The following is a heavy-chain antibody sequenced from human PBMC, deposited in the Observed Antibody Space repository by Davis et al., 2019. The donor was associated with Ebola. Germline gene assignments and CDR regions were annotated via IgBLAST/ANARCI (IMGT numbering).Heavy chain of an antibody. V-gene: IGHV3-23*01. CDR1: GFTFSSEA. J-gene: IGHJ6*02. CDR2: ISVSGRSA. D-gene: IGHD3-3*01. CDR3: GKLPFGVDAYYYGLDV. Sequence: GGSLRLSCAASGFTFSSEAMSWVRQAPGKGLEWVSGISVSGRSAYYADSVKGRFTISRDNSRDTLYLQMNSLRAEDTAVYYCGKLPFGVDAYYYGLDVWGQGTTVTVSS.